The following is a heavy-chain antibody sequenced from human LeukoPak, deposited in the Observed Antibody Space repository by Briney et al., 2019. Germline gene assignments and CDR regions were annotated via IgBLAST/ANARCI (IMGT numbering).Heavy chain of an antibody. Sequence: GRSLRLSCAASGFSFGSHGMHWVRQAPGKGPEGVAVIWYDGSANYYAASVKDRFTISRDNPNNRVFVEMSSLRAEDTAVYYCARDQGRAVASDAFDVWGQGTIVIVSS. CDR3: ARDQGRAVASDAFDV. CDR1: GFSFGSHG. V-gene: IGHV3-33*01. J-gene: IGHJ3*01. CDR2: IWYDGSAN. D-gene: IGHD6-19*01.